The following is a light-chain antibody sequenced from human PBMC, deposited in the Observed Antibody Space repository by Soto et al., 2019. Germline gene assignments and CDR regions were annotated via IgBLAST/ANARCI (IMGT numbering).Light chain of an antibody. V-gene: IGKV3-20*01. CDR1: QSVSNRY. CDR2: RVS. Sequence: EVVLTQSPGTLSLYPGEGATLSCRASQSVSNRYFAWYQQKPGHATRLLIYRVSSRATGIPDRLSGSGSGTDFTLTISRLEPEDFAVYYCQQYGSSPPVTFGQGTRLEIK. J-gene: IGKJ5*01. CDR3: QQYGSSPPVT.